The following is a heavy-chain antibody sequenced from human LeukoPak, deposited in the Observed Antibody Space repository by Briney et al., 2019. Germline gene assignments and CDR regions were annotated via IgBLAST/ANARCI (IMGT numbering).Heavy chain of an antibody. CDR3: AKWGDYDILTGYYDSDY. CDR2: VSGRDDST. CDR1: GFTFSNYA. D-gene: IGHD3-9*01. V-gene: IGHV3-23*01. Sequence: QSGGSLRLSCAASGFTFSNYAMSWVRQAPGKGLEWVSAVSGRDDSTYYADSVKGRFTISRDNSKNKLYLQMNSLRAEDTAVYYCAKWGDYDILTGYYDSDYWGQGTLVTVSS. J-gene: IGHJ4*02.